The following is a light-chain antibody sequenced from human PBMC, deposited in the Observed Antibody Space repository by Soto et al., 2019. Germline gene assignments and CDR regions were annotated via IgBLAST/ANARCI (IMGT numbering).Light chain of an antibody. J-gene: IGKJ4*01. V-gene: IGKV3-15*01. CDR3: QQSKNWPRP. Sequence: EIVMTQSPATLSVSPGERATLSCRASQSISSNLAWYQQKPGQAPRLLIYGASTRATGIPSRFSGSGSGTEFTLTISSLQSEEVSAYYLQQSKNWPRPVGRRTRLEIK. CDR1: QSISSN. CDR2: GAS.